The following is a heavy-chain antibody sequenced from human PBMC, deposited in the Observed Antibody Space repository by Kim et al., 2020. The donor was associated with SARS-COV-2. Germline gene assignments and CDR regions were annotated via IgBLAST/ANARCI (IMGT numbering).Heavy chain of an antibody. CDR2: SYYTGST. Sequence: SETLSLTCTVSGDSISSTNYYWGWIRQPPGKGLEWIGNSYYTGSTYYNPSLKSRVTLSVDSSKNQFSLKLRSVTAADTAVYFCARLGPRGANPSFDVWG. CDR1: GDSISSTNYY. D-gene: IGHD2-15*01. J-gene: IGHJ3*01. CDR3: ARLGPRGANPSFDV. V-gene: IGHV4-39*01.